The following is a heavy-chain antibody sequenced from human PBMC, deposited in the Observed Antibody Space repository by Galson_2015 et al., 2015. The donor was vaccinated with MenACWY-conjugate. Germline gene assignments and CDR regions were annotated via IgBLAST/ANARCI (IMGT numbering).Heavy chain of an antibody. D-gene: IGHD6-19*01. CDR1: GGSISSYY. CDR2: IYYSGST. CDR3: ARHTSGLDRFDY. V-gene: IGHV4-59*08. Sequence: LSLTCTVSGGSISSYYWSWIRQPPGKGLEWIGYIYYSGSTKYNPSLKSRVTISVDTSKNQFSLQLSSVTAADTAVYYCARHTSGLDRFDYWGRGTLVTVSS. J-gene: IGHJ4*02.